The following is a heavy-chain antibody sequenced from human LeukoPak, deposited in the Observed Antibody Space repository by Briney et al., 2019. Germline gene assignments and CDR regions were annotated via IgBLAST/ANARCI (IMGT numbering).Heavy chain of an antibody. V-gene: IGHV1-24*01. CDR2: FDPEDGET. Sequence: EASVKVSCKVSGYTLTELSMHWVRPAPGKGLEWMGGFDPEDGETIYAQKFQGRVIMTEDTSTDTAYMELSSLRSEDTAVYYCATTLTGTDNWFDPWGQGTLVTVSS. J-gene: IGHJ5*02. D-gene: IGHD1-20*01. CDR3: ATTLTGTDNWFDP. CDR1: GYTLTELS.